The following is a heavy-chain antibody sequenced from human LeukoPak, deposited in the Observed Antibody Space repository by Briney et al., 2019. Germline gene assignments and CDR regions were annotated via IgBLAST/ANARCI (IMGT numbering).Heavy chain of an antibody. Sequence: QTGGSLRLSCVASGFDFSSHAMTWVRQAPGKGLEWVSYIDTSSTTKNYADSVKGRFTISRDNAKNSLYLQMNSLRVEDTAVYYCAGPLGSPYFHHWGQGTLVTVSS. J-gene: IGHJ1*01. CDR1: GFDFSSHA. CDR3: AGPLGSPYFHH. CDR2: IDTSSTTK. V-gene: IGHV3-48*01. D-gene: IGHD3-10*01.